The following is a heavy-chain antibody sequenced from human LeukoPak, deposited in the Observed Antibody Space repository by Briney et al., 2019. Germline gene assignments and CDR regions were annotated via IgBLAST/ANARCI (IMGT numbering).Heavy chain of an antibody. Sequence: GGSLRLSCAASGFTFSSYGMHWVRQAPGKGLEWVAFISFDGNNKYYAGSVKGRFTISRDDSKNTLYVQMNSPRVEDTALYFCAKDYDYGDYATDYWGQGTLVTVSS. V-gene: IGHV3-30*18. J-gene: IGHJ4*02. D-gene: IGHD4-17*01. CDR1: GFTFSSYG. CDR2: ISFDGNNK. CDR3: AKDYDYGDYATDY.